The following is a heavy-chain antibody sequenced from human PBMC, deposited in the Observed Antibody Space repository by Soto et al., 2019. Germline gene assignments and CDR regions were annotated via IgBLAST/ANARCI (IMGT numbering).Heavy chain of an antibody. CDR1: SGSISSSNW. CDR2: IYHSGST. CDR3: ARGGITMVRGVPFDY. Sequence: SETLSLTCAVSSGSISSSNWWSWVRQPPGKGLEWIGEIYHSGSTNYNPSLKSRVTISVDKSKNQFSLKLSSVTAADTAVYYCARGGITMVRGVPFDYWGQGTLVTVSS. J-gene: IGHJ4*02. V-gene: IGHV4-4*02. D-gene: IGHD3-10*01.